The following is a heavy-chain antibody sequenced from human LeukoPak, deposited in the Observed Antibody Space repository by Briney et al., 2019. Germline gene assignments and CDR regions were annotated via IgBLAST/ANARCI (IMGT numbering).Heavy chain of an antibody. CDR3: ARGKSVSGPLWPRPEYYFDY. D-gene: IGHD5-18*01. V-gene: IGHV4-34*01. Sequence: SETLSLTCAVYGGSFSGYYWSWIRQPPGKGLEWIGEINHSGSTNYNPSLKSRVTISVDTSKNQFSLKLSSVTAADTAVYYCARGKSVSGPLWPRPEYYFDYWGQGTLVTVSS. J-gene: IGHJ4*02. CDR2: INHSGST. CDR1: GGSFSGYY.